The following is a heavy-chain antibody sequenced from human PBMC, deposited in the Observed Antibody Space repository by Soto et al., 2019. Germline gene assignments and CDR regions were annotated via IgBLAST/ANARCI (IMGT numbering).Heavy chain of an antibody. CDR2: ISGRGDDT. V-gene: IGHV3-23*01. J-gene: IGHJ4*02. Sequence: EVQLLESGGDLVQPGGSLRLSCAASGFTFSSYAMSWVRQAPGKGLEWGSTISGRGDDTYYTDSVKGRFTISRDNSKNTLYVHMNSLRAEDTGVYYCARAQPTYSSSYFDYWGQGTLVTVSS. CDR3: ARAQPTYSSSYFDY. CDR1: GFTFSSYA. D-gene: IGHD3-22*01.